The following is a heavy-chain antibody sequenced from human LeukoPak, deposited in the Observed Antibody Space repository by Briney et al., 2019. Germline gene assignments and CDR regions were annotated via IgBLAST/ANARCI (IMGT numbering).Heavy chain of an antibody. D-gene: IGHD3-10*02. CDR2: IYHSGST. J-gene: IGHJ4*02. CDR1: GGSFSGYY. Sequence: SETLSLTCAVYGGSFSGYYWSWIRQPPGKGLEWIGSIYHSGSTYYNPSLKSRVTISVDRSKNQFSLKLSSVTAADTAVYYCARGVLYWGQGTLVTVSS. V-gene: IGHV4-34*01. CDR3: ARGVLY.